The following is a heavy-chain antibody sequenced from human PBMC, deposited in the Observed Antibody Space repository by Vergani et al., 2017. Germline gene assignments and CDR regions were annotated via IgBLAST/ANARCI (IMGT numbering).Heavy chain of an antibody. Sequence: EVQLVESGGGLVKPGGSLRLSCAASGFTFSSYSMNWVRQAPGKGLEWVSSISSSSSYIYYADSVKGRFTISRDNAKNSLYLQMNSLRAEDTAVYYCVKVSGMQQLVPTPLSYGMDVWGQGTTVTVSS. V-gene: IGHV3-21*01. CDR3: VKVSGMQQLVPTPLSYGMDV. D-gene: IGHD6-13*01. CDR2: ISSSSSYI. CDR1: GFTFSSYS. J-gene: IGHJ6*02.